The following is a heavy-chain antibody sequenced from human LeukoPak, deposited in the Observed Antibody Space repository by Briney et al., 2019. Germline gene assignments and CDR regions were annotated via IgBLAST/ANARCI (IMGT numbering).Heavy chain of an antibody. J-gene: IGHJ5*02. CDR1: GASITSGGYY. CDR2: LYYTGSS. CDR3: ATKPGYCSGGSCYSQNGNWFDP. V-gene: IGHV4-31*03. Sequence: PSQTLSLTCTVSGASITSGGYYWSWIRQHPQRGVDWIGYLYYTGSSFYNPSLKSRVTISVDTSENQFSLNLNSVTAADTAVYYCATKPGYCSGGSCYSQNGNWFDPWGQGTLVTVSS. D-gene: IGHD2-15*01.